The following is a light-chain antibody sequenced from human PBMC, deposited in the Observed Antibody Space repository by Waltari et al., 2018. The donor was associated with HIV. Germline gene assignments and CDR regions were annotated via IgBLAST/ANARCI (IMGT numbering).Light chain of an antibody. Sequence: EILMTQSRATLSVSQGERATLSCRASQSVSTNLAWYQQKPGQAPRLLIYGASTRATGIPARFSGSGSGKEFALTISSLQSEDFAVYYCQQYNNWAPWTFGQGPKVEIK. J-gene: IGKJ1*01. CDR3: QQYNNWAPWT. CDR1: QSVSTN. V-gene: IGKV3-15*01. CDR2: GAS.